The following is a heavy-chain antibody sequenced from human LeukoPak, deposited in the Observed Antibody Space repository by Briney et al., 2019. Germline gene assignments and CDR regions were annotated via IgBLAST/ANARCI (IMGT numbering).Heavy chain of an antibody. CDR1: GFTFSDYY. V-gene: IGHV3-11*01. D-gene: IGHD3-9*01. Sequence: PGGSLRLSCAASGFTFSDYYMSWIRQAPGKGLEWVSYISSSGSTIYYADSVKGRFTISRDNAKNSLYLQMNSLRAEDTAVYYCARGASYDILTGYYYYYYHGMDVWGQGTTVTVSS. J-gene: IGHJ6*02. CDR2: ISSSGSTI. CDR3: ARGASYDILTGYYYYYYHGMDV.